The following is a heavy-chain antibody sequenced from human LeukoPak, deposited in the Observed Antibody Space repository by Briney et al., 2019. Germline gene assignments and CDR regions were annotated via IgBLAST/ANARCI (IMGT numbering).Heavy chain of an antibody. J-gene: IGHJ4*02. CDR3: ARDRGAGPDY. V-gene: IGHV4-34*01. CDR1: GGSFSGYY. Sequence: PSETLSLTCAVYGGSFSGYYWSWIRQPPGKGLEWIGEINHSGSTNYNPSLKSRVTISVDTSKDQFSLKLSSVTAADTAIYYCARDRGAGPDYWGQGTLVTVSS. CDR2: INHSGST. D-gene: IGHD3-10*01.